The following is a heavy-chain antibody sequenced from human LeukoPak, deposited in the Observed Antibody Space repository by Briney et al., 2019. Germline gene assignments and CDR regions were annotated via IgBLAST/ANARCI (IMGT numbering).Heavy chain of an antibody. CDR3: ARVGTVTTLGYFDL. CDR2: INTDGSST. V-gene: IGHV3-74*01. CDR1: GFTFSSYW. J-gene: IGHJ2*01. Sequence: PGGSLRLSCAASGFTFSSYWMHWVRQAPGKGLVWVSRINTDGSSTSYADSVKGRFTTSRDNAKNTLYLQMNSLRAEDTAVYYCARVGTVTTLGYFDLWGRGTLVTLSS. D-gene: IGHD4-11*01.